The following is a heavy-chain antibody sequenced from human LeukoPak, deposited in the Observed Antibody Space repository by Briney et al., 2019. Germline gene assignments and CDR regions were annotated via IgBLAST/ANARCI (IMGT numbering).Heavy chain of an antibody. CDR1: GGSISSYY. CDR2: IYYSGST. Sequence: SETLSLTCTVSGGSISSYYWSWIRQPPGKGLEWIGYIYYSGSTNYNPSLKSRVTISVDTSKNQFSLKLSSVTAADTAVYYCARGGYDILTGYDNDAFDIWGQGTMVTVSS. CDR3: ARGGYDILTGYDNDAFDI. V-gene: IGHV4-59*01. J-gene: IGHJ3*02. D-gene: IGHD3-9*01.